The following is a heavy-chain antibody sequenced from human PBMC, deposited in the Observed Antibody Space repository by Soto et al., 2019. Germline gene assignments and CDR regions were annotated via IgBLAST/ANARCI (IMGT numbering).Heavy chain of an antibody. V-gene: IGHV2-5*02. Sequence: QITLKESGPTLVKPTQTLTLTCTFSGFSLSTSGVGVGWIRQPPGKALEWLALIYWDDDKRYSPSLKSRLTISKDTSKNQVVLTMTNMDPVDTATYYCAHSILSSWYYYYGMDVWGQGTTVTVSS. D-gene: IGHD6-13*01. J-gene: IGHJ6*02. CDR1: GFSLSTSGVG. CDR2: IYWDDDK. CDR3: AHSILSSWYYYYGMDV.